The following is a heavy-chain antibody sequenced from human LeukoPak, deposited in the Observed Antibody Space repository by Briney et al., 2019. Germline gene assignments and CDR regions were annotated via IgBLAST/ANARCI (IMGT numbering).Heavy chain of an antibody. V-gene: IGHV4-59*01. D-gene: IGHD2-2*01. J-gene: IGHJ3*02. Sequence: SETLSLTCTVSGGSISSYYWSWIRQPPGKGLEWIGYIYYSGSTNYNPSLKSRVTISVDTSKNQFSLKLSSVTAADTAVYYCARAARYCSSTSCHLDAFDIWGQGTMVTVSS. CDR3: ARAARYCSSTSCHLDAFDI. CDR2: IYYSGST. CDR1: GGSISSYY.